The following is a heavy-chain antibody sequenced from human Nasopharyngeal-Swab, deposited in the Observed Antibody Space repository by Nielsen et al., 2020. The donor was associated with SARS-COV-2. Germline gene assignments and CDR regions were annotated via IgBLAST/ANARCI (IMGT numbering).Heavy chain of an antibody. V-gene: IGHV1-2*02. CDR3: ARDDYGDYGYFGH. CDR2: INPHSRGT. Sequence: ASVKVSCKASGDTLTGYYMHWVRKAPGQGLEWMGWINPHSRGTKYAQKFQGRVTMTSDTSINTAYMELRRLRSDDTAAYYCARDDYGDYGYFGHWGQGTLVTVSS. J-gene: IGHJ4*02. D-gene: IGHD4-17*01. CDR1: GDTLTGYY.